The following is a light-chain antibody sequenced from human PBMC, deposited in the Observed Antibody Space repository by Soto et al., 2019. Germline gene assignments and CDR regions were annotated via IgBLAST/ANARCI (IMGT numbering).Light chain of an antibody. CDR1: QSISTW. CDR2: KAS. CDR3: QQCNAYTLT. V-gene: IGKV1-5*03. J-gene: IGKJ4*01. Sequence: DIQMTQSPSTLSASVGDRVTITCRASQSISTWLAWYQQKPGKAPKLLIYKASSLEGGVPSRFSGSGSGTEFNITISSLQPDDFATYYCQQCNAYTLTFGGGTTVDIK.